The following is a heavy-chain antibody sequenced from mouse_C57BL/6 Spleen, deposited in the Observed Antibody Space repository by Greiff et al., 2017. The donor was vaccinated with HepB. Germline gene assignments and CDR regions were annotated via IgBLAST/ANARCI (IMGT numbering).Heavy chain of an antibody. D-gene: IGHD1-1*01. J-gene: IGHJ2*01. CDR1: GYAFTNYL. V-gene: IGHV1-54*01. CDR3: ARGEYYCGSSLFDY. CDR2: INPGSGGT. Sequence: QVQLKQSGAELVRPGTSVKVSCKASGYAFTNYLIEWVKQRPGQGLEWIGVINPGSGGTNYNEKFKGKATLTADTSSSTAYMQLSSLTSEDSAVYFCARGEYYCGSSLFDYWGQGTTLTVSS.